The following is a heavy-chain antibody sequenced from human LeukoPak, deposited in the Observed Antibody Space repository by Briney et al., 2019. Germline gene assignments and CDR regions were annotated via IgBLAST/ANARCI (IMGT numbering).Heavy chain of an antibody. V-gene: IGHV1-46*01. CDR2: INPSGGST. J-gene: IGHJ4*02. CDR1: GYTFTSYY. D-gene: IGHD7-27*01. CDR3: VGGAPNWGFDY. Sequence: ASVKVSCKASGYTFTSYYMHWVRQAPGQGLERMGIINPSGGSTSYAQKFQGRVTMTRNTSISTAYMELTSLRSEDTAVYYCVGGAPNWGFDYWGQGTLVTVSS.